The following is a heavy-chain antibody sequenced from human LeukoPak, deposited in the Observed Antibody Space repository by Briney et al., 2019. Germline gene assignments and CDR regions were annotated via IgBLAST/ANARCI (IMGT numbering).Heavy chain of an antibody. CDR1: GGSISSYY. J-gene: IGHJ4*02. CDR2: IYYSGST. CDR3: ARHQGVYDISGSFGY. Sequence: PSETLSLTCTVSGGSISSYYWSWIRQPPGKGLEWIGYIYYSGSTNYNPSLKSRVTISVDTSKNQFSLKLSSVTAADTAVYYCARHQGVYDISGSFGYWGQGTLVTVSS. D-gene: IGHD3-22*01. V-gene: IGHV4-59*08.